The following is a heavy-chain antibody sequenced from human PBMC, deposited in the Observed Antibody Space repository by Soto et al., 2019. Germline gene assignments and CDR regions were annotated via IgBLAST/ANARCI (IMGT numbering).Heavy chain of an antibody. V-gene: IGHV4-59*01. CDR1: GGSISSYY. D-gene: IGHD5-12*01. Sequence: SETLSLTCTVSGGSISSYYWSWIRQPPGKGLEWIGYIYYSGSTNYNPSLKSRVTISVDTSKNQFSLKLSSVTAADTAVYYCARCTVATQYYFDYWGQGTLVTVPQ. CDR2: IYYSGST. CDR3: ARCTVATQYYFDY. J-gene: IGHJ4*02.